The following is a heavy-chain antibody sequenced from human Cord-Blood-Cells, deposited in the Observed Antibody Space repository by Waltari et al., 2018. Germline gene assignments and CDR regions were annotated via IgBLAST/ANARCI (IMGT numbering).Heavy chain of an antibody. J-gene: IGHJ5*02. CDR3: ARRTYYYDSSGYYWFDP. D-gene: IGHD3-22*01. CDR1: GGSISSYY. V-gene: IGHV4-59*08. Sequence: QVQLQESGPGLVKPSETLSLTCPVPGGSISSYYCSWLRQPPGKGLGWIGYIYYSGSTNYNPSLKSRVTISVDTSKNQFSLKLSSVTAADTAVYYCARRTYYYDSSGYYWFDPWGQGTLVTVSS. CDR2: IYYSGST.